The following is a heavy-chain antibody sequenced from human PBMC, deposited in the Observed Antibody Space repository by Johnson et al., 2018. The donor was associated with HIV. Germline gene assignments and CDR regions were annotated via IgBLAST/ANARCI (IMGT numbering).Heavy chain of an antibody. V-gene: IGHV3-7*01. D-gene: IGHD1-26*01. CDR3: AKGRWEATTYDDAFDI. CDR1: GFTFINYW. Sequence: VQLVESGGRLVQPGGSLRLSCTTSGFTFINYWMSWVRQAPGKGLEWVANIKQDGSEKFYVDSVKGRFTVSRDNAKNSLYLQMNSLRAEDTAVYYCAKGRWEATTYDDAFDIWGQGTMVTVSS. CDR2: IKQDGSEK. J-gene: IGHJ3*02.